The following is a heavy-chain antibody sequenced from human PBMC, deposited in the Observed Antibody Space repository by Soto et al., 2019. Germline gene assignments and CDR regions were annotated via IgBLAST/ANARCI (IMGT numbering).Heavy chain of an antibody. J-gene: IGHJ3*02. CDR1: GYTLTELS. D-gene: IGHD3-3*01. V-gene: IGHV1-24*01. Sequence: ASVKVSCKVSGYTLTELSMHWVRQAPGKGLEWMGGFDPEDGETIYAQKFQGRVTMTEDTSTDTAYMELSSLRSEDTAVYYCATATIFGGAFDIWGQGTMVTVSS. CDR2: FDPEDGET. CDR3: ATATIFGGAFDI.